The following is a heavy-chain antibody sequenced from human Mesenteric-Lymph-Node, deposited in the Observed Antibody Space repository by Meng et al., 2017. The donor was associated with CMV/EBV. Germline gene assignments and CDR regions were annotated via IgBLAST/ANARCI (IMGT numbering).Heavy chain of an antibody. D-gene: IGHD3-9*01. CDR2: IYLSGNT. J-gene: IGHJ4*02. Sequence: SGASISNNNWWSWVRQSPGKPLEWIGQIYLSGNTNYNPSLESRVTISLDKPKNQFSLKLSSVTAADTAVYYCAKTYDILTRYRYFVSWGQGTLVTVSS. V-gene: IGHV4-4*02. CDR1: GASISNNNW. CDR3: AKTYDILTRYRYFVS.